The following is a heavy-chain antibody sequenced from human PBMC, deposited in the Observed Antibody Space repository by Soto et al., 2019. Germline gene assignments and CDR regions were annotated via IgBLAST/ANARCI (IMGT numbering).Heavy chain of an antibody. CDR1: SNTFSNYW. CDR3: AGTIGGHRPVY. CDR2: ISPGDSVT. Sequence: GESLKISCMGSSNTFSNYWIAWVRQMSEKGLEWMGSISPGDSVTSYSPSFQGPVTTSADKSTSTPYLRWSSPKAPSTAMCYCAGTIGGHRPVYWGQGTLVTVSS. J-gene: IGHJ4*02. D-gene: IGHD3-3*01. V-gene: IGHV5-51*01.